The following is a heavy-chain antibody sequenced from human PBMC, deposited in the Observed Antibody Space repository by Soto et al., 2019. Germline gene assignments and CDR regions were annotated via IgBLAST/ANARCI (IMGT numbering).Heavy chain of an antibody. J-gene: IGHJ4*01. Sequence: SETLSLTCTVSGGSISSSSYYWGWIRQPPGKGLEWIGSIYYSGSTYYNPSLKSRVTISVDTSKNQFSLKLSSVTAADTAVYYCARNGDYYDSSGYPGLFDYWGHVTPATASS. CDR3: ARNGDYYDSSGYPGLFDY. CDR2: IYYSGST. D-gene: IGHD3-22*01. V-gene: IGHV4-39*01. CDR1: GGSISSSSYY.